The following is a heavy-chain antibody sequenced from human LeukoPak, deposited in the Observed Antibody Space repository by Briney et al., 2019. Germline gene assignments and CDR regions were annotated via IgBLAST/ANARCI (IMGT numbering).Heavy chain of an antibody. CDR1: GGSISSSSYY. CDR2: INHSGST. V-gene: IGHV4-39*07. CDR3: ASLRPQYYYGSGSSDY. D-gene: IGHD3-10*01. Sequence: SETLSLTCTVSGGSISSSSYYWSWIRQPPGKGLEWIGEINHSGSTNYNPSLKSRVTISVDTSKNQFSLKLSSVTAADTAVYYCASLRPQYYYGSGSSDYWGQGTLVTVSS. J-gene: IGHJ4*02.